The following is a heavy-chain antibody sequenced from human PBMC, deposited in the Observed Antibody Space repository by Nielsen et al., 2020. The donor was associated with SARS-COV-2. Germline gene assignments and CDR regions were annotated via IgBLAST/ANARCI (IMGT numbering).Heavy chain of an antibody. CDR2: ISYDGSNK. Sequence: GGSLRLSCAASGFTFSSYGMHWVRQAPGKGLEWVAVISYDGSNKYYADSVKGRFTISRDNSKNTLYLQMNSLRAEDTAVYYCAKGGDVWGQGTTVTVSS. CDR1: GFTFSSYG. V-gene: IGHV3-30*18. CDR3: AKGGDV. J-gene: IGHJ6*02.